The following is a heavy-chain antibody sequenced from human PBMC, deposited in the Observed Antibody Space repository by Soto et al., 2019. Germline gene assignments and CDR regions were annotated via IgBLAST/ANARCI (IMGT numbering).Heavy chain of an antibody. CDR2: ISSSSSTI. D-gene: IGHD2-15*01. CDR1: GFTFSSYS. CDR3: ARYRDIVVVVAATKYYYYYMDV. J-gene: IGHJ6*03. V-gene: IGHV3-48*01. Sequence: EVQLVESGGGLVQPGGSLRLSCAASGFTFSSYSMNWVRQAPGKGLEWVSYISSSSSTIYYADSVKGRFTISRNNAKNSLYLQMNSLRVEDTAVYYCARYRDIVVVVAATKYYYYYMDVWGKGTTVTVSS.